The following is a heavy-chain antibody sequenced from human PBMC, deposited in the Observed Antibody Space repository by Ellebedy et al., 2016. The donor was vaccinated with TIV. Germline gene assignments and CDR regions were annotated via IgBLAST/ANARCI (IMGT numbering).Heavy chain of an antibody. CDR3: ATLLGPPALDY. Sequence: KVSCKGSGYSFTRQWIAWVRQMPGKGLEWMGIIYPDDSGDSDIRYSPSFQGQVTISADKSSNTAYLQWSSLKASDTAIYYCATLLGPPALDYWGQGTLVTVSS. D-gene: IGHD2-2*01. CDR1: GYSFTRQW. V-gene: IGHV5-51*01. J-gene: IGHJ4*02. CDR2: IYPDDSGDSDI.